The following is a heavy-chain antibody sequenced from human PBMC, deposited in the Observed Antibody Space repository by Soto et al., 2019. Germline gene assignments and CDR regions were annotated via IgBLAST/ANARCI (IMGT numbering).Heavy chain of an antibody. CDR3: AREYYSRPWDYYYGMDV. Sequence: GASVKVSCKASGGTFSSYAISWVRQAPGQGLEWMGGIIPIFGTANYAQKFQGRVTITADESTSTAYMELSSLRSEDTAVYYCAREYYSRPWDYYYGMDVWGQGTTVTVSS. D-gene: IGHD3-10*01. CDR2: IIPIFGTA. V-gene: IGHV1-69*13. J-gene: IGHJ6*02. CDR1: GGTFSSYA.